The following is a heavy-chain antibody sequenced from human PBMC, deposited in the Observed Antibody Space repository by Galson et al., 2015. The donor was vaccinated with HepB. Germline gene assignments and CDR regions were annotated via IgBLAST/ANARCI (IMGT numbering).Heavy chain of an antibody. J-gene: IGHJ4*02. CDR3: ARDRGYCSGGSCYYLGEFDY. Sequence: SVKVSCKASGYTFTSYAMHWVRQAPGQRLEWMGWINAGNGNTKYSQKFQGRVTITRDTSASTAYMELSSLRSEDTAVHYCARDRGYCSGGSCYYLGEFDYWGQGTLVTVSS. V-gene: IGHV1-3*01. CDR2: INAGNGNT. CDR1: GYTFTSYA. D-gene: IGHD2-15*01.